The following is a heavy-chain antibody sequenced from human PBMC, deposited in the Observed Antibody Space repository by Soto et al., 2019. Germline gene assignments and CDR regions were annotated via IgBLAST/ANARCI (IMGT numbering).Heavy chain of an antibody. V-gene: IGHV4-39*01. Sequence: SETLSLTCTVSGVSITSGTYYWGWIRQPPGKGLEWIGTIYYTGSTYYDPSLKSRVTISVDTSKNQFSLKLTSVTAADTAVYYCALSSGKLLWFREPFSGSRFDPWGQGTLVTVSS. CDR1: GVSITSGTYY. J-gene: IGHJ5*02. CDR3: ALSSGKLLWFREPFSGSRFDP. D-gene: IGHD3-10*01. CDR2: IYYTGST.